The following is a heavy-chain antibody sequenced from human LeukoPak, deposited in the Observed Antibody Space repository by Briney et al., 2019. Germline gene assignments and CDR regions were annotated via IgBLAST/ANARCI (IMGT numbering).Heavy chain of an antibody. CDR1: GGSISSYY. J-gene: IGHJ4*02. D-gene: IGHD3-16*02. CDR2: IYYSGST. Sequence: SETLSLTCTVSGGSISSYYWSWIRQPPGKGLEWIGYIYYSGSTNYNPSLKSRVTISVDTSKNQFSLKLSSATAADTAVYYCARLYYDYVWGSYRQYYFDYWGQGTLVTVSS. CDR3: ARLYYDYVWGSYRQYYFDY. V-gene: IGHV4-59*01.